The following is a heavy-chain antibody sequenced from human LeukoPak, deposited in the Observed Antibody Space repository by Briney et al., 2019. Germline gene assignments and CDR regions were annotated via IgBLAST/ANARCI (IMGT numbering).Heavy chain of an antibody. CDR2: INHSGST. CDR1: GGSFSGYY. V-gene: IGHV4-34*01. Sequence: PSETLSLTCAVYGGSFSGYYWSWIRQPPGKGLEWIGEINHSGSTNYNPSLKSRVTISVDTSKNQFSLKLSSVTAADTAVYYCARQNNGGNRRFDYWGQGTLVTVSS. D-gene: IGHD4-23*01. CDR3: ARQNNGGNRRFDY. J-gene: IGHJ4*02.